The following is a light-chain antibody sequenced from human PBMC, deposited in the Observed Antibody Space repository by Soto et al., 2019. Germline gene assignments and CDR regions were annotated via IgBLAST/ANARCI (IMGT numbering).Light chain of an antibody. J-gene: IGKJ5*01. CDR3: QQYGTLIT. CDR1: QSVANSY. CDR2: GAS. Sequence: EIVLTQSPGTQSLSPGERATLSCRASQSVANSYLAWYQQTPGQAPRLLIYGASSRATGIPDRFSGSGSGTDFTLTISRLESEDFAVYYCQQYGTLITFGQGTRLEIK. V-gene: IGKV3-20*01.